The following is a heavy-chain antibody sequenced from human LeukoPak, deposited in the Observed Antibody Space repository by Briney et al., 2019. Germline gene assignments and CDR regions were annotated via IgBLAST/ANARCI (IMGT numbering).Heavy chain of an antibody. CDR2: ISGSGGST. Sequence: GGSLRLSCAASGFTFSSYAMSLVRQAPGKGLEWVSAISGSGGSTYYADSVKGRFTISRDNSKNTLYLQMNSLRAEDTAVYYCAKSMVFTLPYPHFDYWGQGTLVTVSS. CDR3: AKSMVFTLPYPHFDY. J-gene: IGHJ4*02. D-gene: IGHD2-21*01. V-gene: IGHV3-23*01. CDR1: GFTFSSYA.